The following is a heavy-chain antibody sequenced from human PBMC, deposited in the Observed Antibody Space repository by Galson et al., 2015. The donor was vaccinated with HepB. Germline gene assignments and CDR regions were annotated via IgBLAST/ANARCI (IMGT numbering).Heavy chain of an antibody. D-gene: IGHD3-3*01. CDR3: ARSNYDFWSGSRGYYYYYMDV. CDR1: GYTFTSYY. J-gene: IGHJ6*03. CDR2: INPSGSST. V-gene: IGHV1-46*01. Sequence: SVKVSCKASGYTFTSYYMHWVRQAPGQGLEWMGIINPSGSSTSYAQKFQGRVTMTRDTSTSTVYMELSSLRSEDTAVYYCARSNYDFWSGSRGYYYYYMDVWGKGTTVTVSS.